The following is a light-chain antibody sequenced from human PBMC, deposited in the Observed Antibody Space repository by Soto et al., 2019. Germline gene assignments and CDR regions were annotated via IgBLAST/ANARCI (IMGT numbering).Light chain of an antibody. J-gene: IGKJ3*01. CDR3: QESYSTPSVT. CDR1: QSISAY. V-gene: IGKV1-39*01. CDR2: AAS. Sequence: DIQTTQSPSSISASVGDRVTITCRASQSISAYLNWYQQKPGKAPKLLIYAASSLQSGVPSRFSGSGSGTDFTLTTSSLQPEDFATYYCQESYSTPSVTFGPGTKVDIK.